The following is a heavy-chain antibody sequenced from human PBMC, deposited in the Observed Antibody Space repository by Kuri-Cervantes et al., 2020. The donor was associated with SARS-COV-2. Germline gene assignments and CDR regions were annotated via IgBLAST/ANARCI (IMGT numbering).Heavy chain of an antibody. CDR3: ARAGLVAAGPFDY. V-gene: IGHV4-61*01. D-gene: IGHD6-13*01. Sequence: SETLSLTCTVSGGSVSSGSYYWSWIRQPPGKGLEWIGYIYYSGSTNYNPSLKSRVTISVDTSKNQFSLKLSSVTAADTAVYYCARAGLVAAGPFDYWGQGTRVTVSS. CDR2: IYYSGST. J-gene: IGHJ4*02. CDR1: GGSVSSGSYY.